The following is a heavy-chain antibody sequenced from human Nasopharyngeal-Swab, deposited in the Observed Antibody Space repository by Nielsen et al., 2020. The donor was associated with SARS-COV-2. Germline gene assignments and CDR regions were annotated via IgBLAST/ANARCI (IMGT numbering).Heavy chain of an antibody. V-gene: IGHV5-10-1*01. J-gene: IGHJ6*02. Sequence: GESLKISCKGSGYSFTSYWISWVRQMPGKGLEWMGRIDPSDSYTNYSPSFQGHVTISADKSISTAYLQWSSLKASDTAMYYCARAGLPDTYYYYYGMDVWGQGTTGTVSS. CDR3: ARAGLPDTYYYYYGMDV. CDR2: IDPSDSYT. D-gene: IGHD3/OR15-3a*01. CDR1: GYSFTSYW.